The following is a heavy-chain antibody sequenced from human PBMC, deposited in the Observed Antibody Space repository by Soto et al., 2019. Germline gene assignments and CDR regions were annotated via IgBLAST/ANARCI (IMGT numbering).Heavy chain of an antibody. Sequence: QAQLVQSGSEVRKPGASVKVSCKASGYTFYSHSISWVRQAPGQGLEWMGRINADDGNTQYAQKFRGRVTMTTDTYATTVYLELTNLRSDDTAVYYCARCIQGDFYYGMDVWGQGTTVTVSS. CDR1: GYTFYSHS. V-gene: IGHV1-18*01. D-gene: IGHD5-18*01. CDR3: ARCIQGDFYYGMDV. CDR2: INADDGNT. J-gene: IGHJ6*02.